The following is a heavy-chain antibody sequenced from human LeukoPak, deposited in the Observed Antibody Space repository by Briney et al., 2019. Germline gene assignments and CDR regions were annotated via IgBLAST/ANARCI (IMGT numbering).Heavy chain of an antibody. CDR2: IYHSGST. D-gene: IGHD6-19*01. Sequence: SETLSLTCTVSGYSISSGYYWGWIRQPPGKGLEWVGTIYHSGSTYYNPSLKSRVTISVDTSKNQFSLTLNSVTAADTAMYYCARQGGVAAIWDFDYWGQGTLVTVSS. V-gene: IGHV4-38-2*02. CDR1: GYSISSGYY. CDR3: ARQGGVAAIWDFDY. J-gene: IGHJ4*02.